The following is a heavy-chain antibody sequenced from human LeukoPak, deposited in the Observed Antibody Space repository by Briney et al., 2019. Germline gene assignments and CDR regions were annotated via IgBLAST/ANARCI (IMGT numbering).Heavy chain of an antibody. CDR3: IRLRDSSGWYAGFDP. Sequence: GGSLRLSCAASGFIFSGSAMHWVRQASGKGLEWVGRIRSKANNYATAYAASVKGRFTISRDDSRNTAYLQMSSLKTEDTAVYYCIRLRDSSGWYAGFDPWGQGTLVSVSS. CDR2: IRSKANNYAT. D-gene: IGHD6-19*01. J-gene: IGHJ5*02. CDR1: GFIFSGSA. V-gene: IGHV3-73*01.